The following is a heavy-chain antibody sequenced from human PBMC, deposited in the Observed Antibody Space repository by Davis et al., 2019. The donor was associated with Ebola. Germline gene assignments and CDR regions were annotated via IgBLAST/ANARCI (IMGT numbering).Heavy chain of an antibody. CDR2: ISSGGST. J-gene: IGHJ4*02. CDR1: GFTVSSNY. CDR3: AKVRRRLYDILTGFDY. Sequence: GGSLRLSCAASGFTVSSNYMSWVRQAPGKGLEWVSVISSGGSTYYADSVKGRFTISRDNSKNTLYLQMNSLRAEDTAVYYCAKVRRRLYDILTGFDYWGQGTLVTVSS. D-gene: IGHD3-9*01. V-gene: IGHV3-53*01.